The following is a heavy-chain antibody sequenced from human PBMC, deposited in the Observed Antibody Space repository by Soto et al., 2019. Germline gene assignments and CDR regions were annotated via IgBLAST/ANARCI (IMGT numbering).Heavy chain of an antibody. CDR1: GGSFSGYY. CDR3: ARGYSGSYWDY. J-gene: IGHJ4*02. V-gene: IGHV4-34*01. Sequence: PSETLSLTCAVYGGSFSGYYWSWIRQPPGKGLEWIGEINHSGSTNYNPSLKSRVTISVDTSKNQFSLKLSSVTAADTAVYYCARGYSGSYWDYWGQGTLVTVSS. D-gene: IGHD1-26*01. CDR2: INHSGST.